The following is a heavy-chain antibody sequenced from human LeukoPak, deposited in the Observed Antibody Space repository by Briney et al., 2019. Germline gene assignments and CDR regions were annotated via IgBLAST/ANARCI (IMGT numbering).Heavy chain of an antibody. J-gene: IGHJ4*02. CDR3: AKDHYWSIDY. D-gene: IGHD3-3*01. CDR2: IKGDGIST. CDR1: GFDFSSNW. Sequence: GGSLRLSCAVSGFDFSSNWMHWVRHAPGQGLVWVSRIKGDGISTNYADSVKGRFTISRDIAKNTLYLQMNSLRAEDTGVYYCAKDHYWSIDYWGRGTLVTVSS. V-gene: IGHV3-74*01.